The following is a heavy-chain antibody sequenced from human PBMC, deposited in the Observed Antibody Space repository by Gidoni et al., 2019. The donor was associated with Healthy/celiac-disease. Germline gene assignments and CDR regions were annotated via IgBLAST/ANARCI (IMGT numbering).Heavy chain of an antibody. CDR2: ISWNSGSI. Sequence: EVQLVESGGGLVQPGRSLRLSCAASGFTFDDYAMHWVRQAPGKGLEWVSGISWNSGSIGYADSVKGRFTISRDNAKNSLYLQMNSLRAEDTALYYCAKDIGQQLRYYFDYWGQGTLVTVSS. CDR1: GFTFDDYA. J-gene: IGHJ4*02. V-gene: IGHV3-9*01. CDR3: AKDIGQQLRYYFDY. D-gene: IGHD6-13*01.